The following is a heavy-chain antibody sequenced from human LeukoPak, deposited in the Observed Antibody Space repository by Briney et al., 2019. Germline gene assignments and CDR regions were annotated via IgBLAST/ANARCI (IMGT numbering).Heavy chain of an antibody. J-gene: IGHJ4*01. CDR1: GYTFTDLY. Sequence: ASVKVSCKASGYTFTDLYIHWVRQAPGQGLEWMGFIRPNSGGTSYAQKFQGRVTMTRDTSINTAYLELSGLTSDDTAVYFCASHNYDFDFDYWGQGTLVTVSS. CDR2: IRPNSGGT. CDR3: ASHNYDFDFDY. V-gene: IGHV1-2*02. D-gene: IGHD4-11*01.